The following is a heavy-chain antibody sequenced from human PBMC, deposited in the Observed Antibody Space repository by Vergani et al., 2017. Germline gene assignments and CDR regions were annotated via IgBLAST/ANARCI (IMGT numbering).Heavy chain of an antibody. CDR3: ARGSAMATINFDY. CDR1: GGSFSGYY. J-gene: IGHJ4*02. CDR2: INHSGST. V-gene: IGHV4-34*01. Sequence: QVQLQQWGAGLLKPSETLSLTCAVYGGSFSGYYWSWIRQPPGKGLEWIGEINHSGSTNYNPSLKSRVTISVDTSKNQFSLTLSSVTAADTAVYYCARGSAMATINFDYWGQGTLATVSP. D-gene: IGHD5-24*01.